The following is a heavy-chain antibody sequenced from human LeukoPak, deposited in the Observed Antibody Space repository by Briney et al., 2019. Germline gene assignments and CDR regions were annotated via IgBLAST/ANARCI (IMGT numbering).Heavy chain of an antibody. D-gene: IGHD3-3*01. V-gene: IGHV5-51*01. CDR2: IYPGDSDT. J-gene: IGHJ4*02. CDR1: GYSFTSYW. CDR3: ARVIYDFWSGYSI. Sequence: GESLQISCQGSGYSFTSYWIGWVRPMPGKGLEWMGIIYPGDSDTRYSPSFQGQVTISADKSISTAYLQWSSLKASDTAMYYCARVIYDFWSGYSIWGQGTLVTVSS.